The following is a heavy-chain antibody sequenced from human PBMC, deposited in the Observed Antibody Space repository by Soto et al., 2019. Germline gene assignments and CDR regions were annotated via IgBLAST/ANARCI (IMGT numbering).Heavy chain of an antibody. Sequence: QITLKESGPTLVKPTQTLTLTCTFSGLSLSTSGEAVGWIRQPPGKALDWLALLYWDDDKRYNPTLKTRLTITKDTSKNQVVLTLTNMDPVDTATYYCARYVTTSPAGWFAPWGQGILVPVSS. CDR2: LYWDDDK. D-gene: IGHD3-10*02. CDR3: ARYVTTSPAGWFAP. J-gene: IGHJ5*02. V-gene: IGHV2-5*02. CDR1: GLSLSTSGEA.